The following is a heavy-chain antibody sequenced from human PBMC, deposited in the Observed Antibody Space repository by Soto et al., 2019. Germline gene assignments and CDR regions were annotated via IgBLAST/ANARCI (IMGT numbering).Heavy chain of an antibody. D-gene: IGHD1-1*01. V-gene: IGHV1-8*01. CDR3: ARERTGTTSMDV. J-gene: IGHJ6*04. CDR2: MNPNSGNT. Sequence: QVQLVQSGAEVKKPGASVKVSCKASGYTFTSYDINWVRQATGQGLEWMGWMNPNSGNTGYAQKFQGRVTMTRNTSTSTAYMELTSLRSEDTAVYYCARERTGTTSMDVWGKGTTVTVSS. CDR1: GYTFTSYD.